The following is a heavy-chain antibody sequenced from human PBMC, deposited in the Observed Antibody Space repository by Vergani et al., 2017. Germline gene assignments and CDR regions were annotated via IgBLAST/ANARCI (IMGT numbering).Heavy chain of an antibody. V-gene: IGHV1-58*01. Sequence: QMQLVQSGPEVKTPGTSVKVSCKASGFTFTSSAVQWVRQARGQRLEWIGWIVVGSGNTNYAQKFQERVTITRDMSTSTAYMELSSLRSEDTAVYYCAAGDFRAYMDVWGKGTTVTVSS. D-gene: IGHD1-26*01. J-gene: IGHJ6*03. CDR3: AAGDFRAYMDV. CDR1: GFTFTSSA. CDR2: IVVGSGNT.